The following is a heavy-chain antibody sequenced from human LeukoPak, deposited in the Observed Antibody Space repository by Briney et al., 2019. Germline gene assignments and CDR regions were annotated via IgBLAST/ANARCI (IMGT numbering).Heavy chain of an antibody. D-gene: IGHD3-10*01. CDR3: ARGRHPRGSGNLGGTWFDP. V-gene: IGHV4-34*01. CDR2: INHSGST. CDR1: GGSFSGYY. Sequence: SETLSLTCAVYGGSFSGYYWSWIRQPPGKGLEWIGEINHSGSTNYNPSLKSRVTISVDTSKNQFSLKLSSVTAADTAVYYCARGRHPRGSGNLGGTWFDPWGQGTLVTVSS. J-gene: IGHJ5*02.